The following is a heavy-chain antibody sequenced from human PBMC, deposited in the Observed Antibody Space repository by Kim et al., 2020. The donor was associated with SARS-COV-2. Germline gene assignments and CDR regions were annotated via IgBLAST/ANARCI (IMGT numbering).Heavy chain of an antibody. CDR1: GGTFSSYA. D-gene: IGHD6-6*01. Sequence: SVKVSCKASGGTFSSYAISWVRQAPGQGLEWMGGIIPIFGTANYAQKFQGRVTITADESTSTAYMELSSLRSEDTAVYYCASPRPGMTSIAARMRTYYFYYGMDVWGQGTTVTVSS. V-gene: IGHV1-69*13. CDR3: ASPRPGMTSIAARMRTYYFYYGMDV. CDR2: IIPIFGTA. J-gene: IGHJ6*02.